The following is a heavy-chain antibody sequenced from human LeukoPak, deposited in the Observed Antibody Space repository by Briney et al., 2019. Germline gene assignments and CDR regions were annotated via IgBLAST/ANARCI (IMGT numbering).Heavy chain of an antibody. CDR2: ISDNLRDV. J-gene: IGHJ4*02. D-gene: IGHD6-19*01. Sequence: KAGGSLRLSCAASGFTFNSYSMNWVRQAPGKGLEWVSSISDNLRDVYYADSVKGRFTISRDNANSSLYLQMSSLRGDDTAVYYCARCVAVAGCLWGQGTQVTVSS. V-gene: IGHV3-21*06. CDR1: GFTFNSYS. CDR3: ARCVAVAGCL.